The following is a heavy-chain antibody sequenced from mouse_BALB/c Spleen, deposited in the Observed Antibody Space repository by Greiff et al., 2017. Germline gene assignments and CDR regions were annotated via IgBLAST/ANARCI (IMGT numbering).Heavy chain of an antibody. D-gene: IGHD1-1*01. CDR3: LKRNYYGHYFDY. CDR2: INPNNGGT. CDR1: GYTFTEYT. Sequence: DVQLQESGPELVKPGASVKISCKTSGYTFTEYTMHWVKQSHGKSLEWIGGINPNNGGTSYNQKFKGKATLTVDKSSSTAYMELRSLTSEDSAVYYCLKRNYYGHYFDYWGQGTTLTVSS. V-gene: IGHV1-18*01. J-gene: IGHJ2*01.